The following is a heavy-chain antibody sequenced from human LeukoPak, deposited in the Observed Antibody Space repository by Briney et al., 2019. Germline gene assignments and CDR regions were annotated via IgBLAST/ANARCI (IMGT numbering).Heavy chain of an antibody. CDR2: IIPILGIA. D-gene: IGHD6-13*01. V-gene: IGHV1-69*04. Sequence: SVKVSCKASGGTFSSYAISWVRQAPGQGLEWMGRIIPILGIANYAQKFQGRVTITADKSTSTAYMELSSLRSEDTAAYYCARMYSSSWYYVYWGQGTLVTVSS. CDR1: GGTFSSYA. CDR3: ARMYSSSWYYVY. J-gene: IGHJ4*02.